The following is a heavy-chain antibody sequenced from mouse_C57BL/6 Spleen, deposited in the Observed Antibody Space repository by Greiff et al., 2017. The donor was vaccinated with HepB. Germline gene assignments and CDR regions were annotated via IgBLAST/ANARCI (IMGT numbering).Heavy chain of an antibody. Sequence: VQLQQSGAELAKPGASVKLSCKASGYTFTSYWMHWVKQRPGQGLEWIGYINTSSGYTKYNQRFKDKATLTADKSSSTAYMQLGSLTYEYSAVYYCARESYYYGSIPWFAYWGQGTLVTVSA. V-gene: IGHV1-7*01. J-gene: IGHJ3*01. CDR2: INTSSGYT. D-gene: IGHD1-1*01. CDR1: GYTFTSYW. CDR3: ARESYYYGSIPWFAY.